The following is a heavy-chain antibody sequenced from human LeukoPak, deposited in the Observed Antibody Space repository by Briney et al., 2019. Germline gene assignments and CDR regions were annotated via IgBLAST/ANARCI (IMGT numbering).Heavy chain of an antibody. J-gene: IGHJ6*02. Sequence: ASVKVSCKASGYTFTSYGISWVRQAPGQGLEWMGWISAYNGNTNYAQKLQGRVTTTTDTSTSTAYMELRSLRSDDTAVYYCARDYGSGSYRLRYYYYGMDVWGQGTTVTVSS. V-gene: IGHV1-18*01. D-gene: IGHD3-10*01. CDR2: ISAYNGNT. CDR3: ARDYGSGSYRLRYYYYGMDV. CDR1: GYTFTSYG.